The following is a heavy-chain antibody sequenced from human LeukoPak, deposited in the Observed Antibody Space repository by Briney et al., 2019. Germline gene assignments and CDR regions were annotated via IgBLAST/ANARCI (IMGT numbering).Heavy chain of an antibody. CDR1: GGSISNSNYC. J-gene: IGHJ5*02. CDR2: IYYSGST. CDR3: ARTYNYDTIGYYGYSWFDP. V-gene: IGHV4-39*01. D-gene: IGHD3-22*01. Sequence: SETLSLTCSVSGGSISNSNYCWGWIRQPPGKGLEWIGSIYYSGSTDYNPSVQSRVTISVDTSKNQFSLKLSSVTATDTAVYYCARTYNYDTIGYYGYSWFDPWGQGTLVTVSS.